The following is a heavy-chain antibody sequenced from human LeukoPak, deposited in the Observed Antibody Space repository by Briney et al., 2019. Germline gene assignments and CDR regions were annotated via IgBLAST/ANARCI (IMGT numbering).Heavy chain of an antibody. Sequence: ASVKVSCKVSGYTLTELSMHWVGHAPGRGREWMGGFDPEDGETIYAQKFQGRVTMTEDTSTDTAYMELSSLRSEDTAVYYCARGDAIRYFDYWGQGILVTVSS. D-gene: IGHD2-8*01. CDR2: FDPEDGET. J-gene: IGHJ4*02. CDR1: GYTLTELS. V-gene: IGHV1-24*01. CDR3: ARGDAIRYFDY.